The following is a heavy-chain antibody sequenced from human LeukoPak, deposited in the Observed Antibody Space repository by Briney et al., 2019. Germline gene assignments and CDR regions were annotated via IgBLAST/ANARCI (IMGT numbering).Heavy chain of an antibody. D-gene: IGHD3-10*01. CDR1: AAIYGYY. V-gene: IGHV4-59*08. J-gene: IGHJ3*02. Sequence: SETLSPTCSVSAAIYGYYWSWIRQPPGKGLEWIGYIYYSGNTFYNPSLKSRVTMSADMSNNQFSLKVNSVTAADTAVYYCARRRTGSGLDEVAFDMWGQGTMVTVSS. CDR3: ARRRTGSGLDEVAFDM. CDR2: IYYSGNT.